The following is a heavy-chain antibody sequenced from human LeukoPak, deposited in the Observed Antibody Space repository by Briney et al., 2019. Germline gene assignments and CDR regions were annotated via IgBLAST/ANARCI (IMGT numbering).Heavy chain of an antibody. CDR3: ARGGPRGWFDP. D-gene: IGHD3-10*01. CDR1: GGTFSSYA. Sequence: SVKVSCKASGGTFSSYAISWVRQAPGQGLEWMGGIIPIFGTANYAQKFQGRVTMTRNTSISTAYMELSSLRSEDTAVYYCARGGPRGWFDPWGQGTLVTVSS. CDR2: IIPIFGTA. V-gene: IGHV1-69*05. J-gene: IGHJ5*02.